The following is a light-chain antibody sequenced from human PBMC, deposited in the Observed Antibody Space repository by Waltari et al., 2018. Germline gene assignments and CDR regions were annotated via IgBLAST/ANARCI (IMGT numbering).Light chain of an antibody. J-gene: IGLJ1*01. Sequence: QSALTQPRPVSGSPGQSVTISCTGTSRDVGGYNYVSWYQQHPGKAPKLMIYDVSKRPSGVPDRFSGSKSGNTASLTISGLQAEDEADYYCCSYAGSYTFNVFGTGTKVTVL. CDR3: CSYAGSYTFNV. CDR1: SRDVGGYNY. V-gene: IGLV2-11*01. CDR2: DVS.